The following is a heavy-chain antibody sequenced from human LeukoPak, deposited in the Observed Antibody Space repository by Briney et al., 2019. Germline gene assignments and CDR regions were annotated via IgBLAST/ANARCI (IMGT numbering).Heavy chain of an antibody. CDR1: GFTFSSDW. V-gene: IGHV3-7*03. CDR3: TCSSAACPN. CDR2: IKLDGSQK. Sequence: GGSLRLSCAASGFTFSSDWMRWVRQAPGKGLEWVANIKLDGSQKYYVHSVKGRFTISRDNAKNLLYLQMNSLRAEDTGMYYCTCSSAACPNWGQGTLVTVSS. D-gene: IGHD6-6*01. J-gene: IGHJ4*02.